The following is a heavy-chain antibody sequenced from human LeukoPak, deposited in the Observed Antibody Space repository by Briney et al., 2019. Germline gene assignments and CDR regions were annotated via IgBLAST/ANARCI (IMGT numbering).Heavy chain of an antibody. D-gene: IGHD6-19*01. V-gene: IGHV3-48*03. J-gene: IGHJ4*02. CDR1: GFTFSSYE. Sequence: GGSLRLSCVASGFTFSSYEMNWVRQASGKGLEWASYIRSTGSIIFYADSVKGRFTISRDNSKSTLYLQMSSLRPEDTAVYYCARDSTSGWYYFDFWGQGTLVTVSS. CDR2: IRSTGSII. CDR3: ARDSTSGWYYFDF.